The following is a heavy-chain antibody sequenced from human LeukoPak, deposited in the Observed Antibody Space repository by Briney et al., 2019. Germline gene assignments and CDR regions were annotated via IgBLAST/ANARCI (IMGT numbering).Heavy chain of an antibody. CDR1: GYSFTSYW. Sequence: GESLQISCKGSGYSFTSYWIGWVRQMPGKGLEWMGIIYPGDSDTRYSPSFQGQVTISAGKSISTAYLQWSSLKASDTAMYYCARMITFGGVIAWGDYYFDYWGQGTLVTVSS. CDR2: IYPGDSDT. CDR3: ARMITFGGVIAWGDYYFDY. D-gene: IGHD3-16*02. J-gene: IGHJ4*02. V-gene: IGHV5-51*01.